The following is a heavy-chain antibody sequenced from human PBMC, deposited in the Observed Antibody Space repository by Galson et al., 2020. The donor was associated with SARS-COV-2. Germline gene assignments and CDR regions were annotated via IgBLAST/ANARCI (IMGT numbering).Heavy chain of an antibody. V-gene: IGHV4-59*08. Sequence: KTSETLSLTCIVASGSISSYYWSWIRQPPGKGLEWNGYIYNSGSTNYNTSLKSRFTIPVDTSKNQFSLKLSSVTAADTAVYYCARQTPIYYDVWSGYYRGDYYYYGMDVWGQGTTVTVAS. D-gene: IGHD3-3*01. CDR1: SGSISSYY. J-gene: IGHJ6*02. CDR2: IYNSGST. CDR3: ARQTPIYYDVWSGYYRGDYYYYGMDV.